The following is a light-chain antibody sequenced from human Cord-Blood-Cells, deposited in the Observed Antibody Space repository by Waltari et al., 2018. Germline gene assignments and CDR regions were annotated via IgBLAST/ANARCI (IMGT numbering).Light chain of an antibody. J-gene: IGLJ2*01. CDR2: QDS. CDR1: KLGDKY. Sequence: SYEPTQPPSVSVSPGQTASITCSGDKLGDKYACWYQQKPGQSPVLVIYQDSKRPSGIPERFSGANSGNTATLTISATQARDEADYYCQAWDSSTAVFGGGTKLTVL. CDR3: QAWDSSTAV. V-gene: IGLV3-1*01.